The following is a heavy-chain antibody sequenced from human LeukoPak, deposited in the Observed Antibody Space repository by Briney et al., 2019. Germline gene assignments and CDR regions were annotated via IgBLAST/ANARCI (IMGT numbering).Heavy chain of an antibody. V-gene: IGHV3-30*04. Sequence: PGGSLRLSCVASGFSFSDSVIHWVRQAPGKGLEWVAVISHDVKTTYYADSVKGRFTISRDNSKNTLYLQMNSLRAEDTAVYYCAKVERYDFWSGYYAPTPAEYFQHRGQGTLVTVSS. CDR2: ISHDVKTT. CDR3: AKVERYDFWSGYYAPTPAEYFQH. D-gene: IGHD3-3*01. J-gene: IGHJ1*01. CDR1: GFSFSDSV.